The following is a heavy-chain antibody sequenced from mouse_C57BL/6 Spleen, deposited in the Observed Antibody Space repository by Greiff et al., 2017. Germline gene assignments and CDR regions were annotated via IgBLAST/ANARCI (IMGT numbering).Heavy chain of an antibody. J-gene: IGHJ2*01. CDR3: ARNMGPEGYFDY. V-gene: IGHV1-72*01. Sequence: QVQLKQPGAELVKPGASVKLSCKASGYTFTSYWMHWVKQRPGRGLEWIGRIDPNSGGTKYNEKFKIKATLTVDTPASTASMQLSSLTSADSAVYYCARNMGPEGYFDYWGQGTTLTVSS. CDR2: IDPNSGGT. CDR1: GYTFTSYW. D-gene: IGHD4-1*01.